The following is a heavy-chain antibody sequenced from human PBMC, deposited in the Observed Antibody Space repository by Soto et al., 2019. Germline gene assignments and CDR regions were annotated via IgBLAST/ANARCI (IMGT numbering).Heavy chain of an antibody. D-gene: IGHD3-22*01. CDR2: ISSNGGST. Sequence: GGSLRLSCSASGFTFSSYAMHWVRQAPGKGLEYVSAISSNGGSTYYADSVKGRFTISRDNSKNTLYLQMSSLRAEDTAVYYCVKVYYYDSXGYSDPFDYWGQGTLVTGSS. V-gene: IGHV3-64D*08. CDR3: VKVYYYDSXGYSDPFDY. J-gene: IGHJ4*02. CDR1: GFTFSSYA.